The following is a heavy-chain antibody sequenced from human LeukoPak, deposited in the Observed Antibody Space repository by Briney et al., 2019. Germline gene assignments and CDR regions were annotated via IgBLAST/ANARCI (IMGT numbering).Heavy chain of an antibody. CDR3: ARGKRGRIAARPAYYYMDV. V-gene: IGHV4-39*07. J-gene: IGHJ6*03. Sequence: PSETLSLTCTVSGGSINSGTYYWGWIRQPPGKELEWIGSIYYSGGTYYNPSLKSRVTISVDTSKNQFSLKLSSVTAADTAVYYCARGKRGRIAARPAYYYMDVWGKGTTVTVSS. D-gene: IGHD6-6*01. CDR1: GGSINSGTYY. CDR2: IYYSGGT.